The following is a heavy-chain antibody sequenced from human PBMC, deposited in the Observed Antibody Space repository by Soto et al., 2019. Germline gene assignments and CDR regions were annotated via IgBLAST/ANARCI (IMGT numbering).Heavy chain of an antibody. J-gene: IGHJ4*02. D-gene: IGHD2-2*01. V-gene: IGHV4-59*08. Sequence: QVQLQESGPGLVKPSETLSLICTVAGVSISSYYWSWILQPPGKGLEWIVSICYSGSTNYNPSLNSRLTISVDTSKNQFSLQLSSVTAADTAVYYCTRRYGSTLDSWGQGTLVTVSS. CDR3: TRRYGSTLDS. CDR1: GVSISSYY. CDR2: ICYSGST.